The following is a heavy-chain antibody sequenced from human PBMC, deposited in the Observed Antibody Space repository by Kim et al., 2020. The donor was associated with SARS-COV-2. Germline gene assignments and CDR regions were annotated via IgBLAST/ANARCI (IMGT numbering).Heavy chain of an antibody. CDR2: ILWNGAE. CDR1: GFSLSTGGVG. Sequence: SGPTLVNPTQTLTLTCTFSGFSLSTGGVGVGWIRQPPGKALEWLALILWNGAERYSPSLKGRLTITKDTSKNQVVLTMTNVDPVDTATYYCARALAGGYNLYSFDYWGQGTLATVSS. J-gene: IGHJ4*02. D-gene: IGHD5-12*01. V-gene: IGHV2-5*01. CDR3: ARALAGGYNLYSFDY.